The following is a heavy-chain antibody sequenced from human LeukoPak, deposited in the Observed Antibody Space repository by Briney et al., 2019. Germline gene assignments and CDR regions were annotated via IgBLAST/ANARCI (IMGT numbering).Heavy chain of an antibody. CDR1: GFTFSSYG. V-gene: IGHV3-33*01. J-gene: IGHJ4*02. CDR2: IWYDGSNK. CDR3: ARANPEYYDILTGPFDY. D-gene: IGHD3-9*01. Sequence: GGSLRLSCAASGFTFSSYGMHWVRQAPGKGLEWVAVIWYDGSNKYYADSVKGRFTISRDNSKNTLYLQMNSLRAEDTAVYYCARANPEYYDILTGPFDYWGQGTLVTVPS.